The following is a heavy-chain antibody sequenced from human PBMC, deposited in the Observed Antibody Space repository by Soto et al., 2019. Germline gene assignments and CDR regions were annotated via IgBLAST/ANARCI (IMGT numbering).Heavy chain of an antibody. D-gene: IGHD3-22*01. CDR3: SRVNYDSRSGWFDS. V-gene: IGHV4-39*07. J-gene: IGHJ5*01. Sequence: SETLSLTCTVSGGSISSSSYYWGWIRQPPGKGLEWIGSIYYSGSTYYNPSLKSRVTISVDTSKNQFSLKLSSVTAADTAVYYCSRVNYDSRSGWFDSWGQGTLVTVSA. CDR2: IYYSGST. CDR1: GGSISSSSYY.